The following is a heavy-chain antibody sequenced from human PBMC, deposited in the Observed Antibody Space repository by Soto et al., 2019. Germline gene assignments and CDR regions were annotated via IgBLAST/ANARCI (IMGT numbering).Heavy chain of an antibody. V-gene: IGHV4-31*03. D-gene: IGHD2-15*01. CDR1: GGSISSGGYY. CDR2: IYYSGST. J-gene: IGHJ4*02. Sequence: SETLSLTCTVSGGSISSGGYYWSWIRQHPGKGLEWIGYIYYSGSTYYNPSLKSRVTISVDTSKNQFSLKLSSVTAADTAVYYCARAGPDRIDYWGQGTLVTVSS. CDR3: ARAGPDRIDY.